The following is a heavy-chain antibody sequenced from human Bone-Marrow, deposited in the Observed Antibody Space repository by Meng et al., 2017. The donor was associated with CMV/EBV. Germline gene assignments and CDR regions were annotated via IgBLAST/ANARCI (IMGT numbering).Heavy chain of an antibody. Sequence: GGSLRLSCAASGFTFSDYYMTWIRQAPGKGLEWLSYISRSARTIHHAESLGGRFTMSRDNGNNSLYLEMTSLRVEDTAVYYCAGGFEGDYYYYVVDVWGQGTTVTVSS. V-gene: IGHV3-11*04. CDR1: GFTFSDYY. CDR3: AGGFEGDYYYYVVDV. D-gene: IGHD3-16*01. J-gene: IGHJ6*02. CDR2: ISRSARTI.